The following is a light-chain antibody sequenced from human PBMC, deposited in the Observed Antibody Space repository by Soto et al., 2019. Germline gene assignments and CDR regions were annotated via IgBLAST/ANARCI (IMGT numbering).Light chain of an antibody. CDR3: QVWDSSSAHRV. CDR2: DNS. CDR1: NIRSKS. V-gene: IGLV3-21*02. J-gene: IGLJ3*02. Sequence: SYELTQPPSVSVAPGQTARITCGGSNIRSKSVHWYQQQPGQAPVLVIYDNSDRPSGIPERFSGSNSGNTATLTISRVEAGDEADYYCQVWDSSSAHRVFGGGTKVTVL.